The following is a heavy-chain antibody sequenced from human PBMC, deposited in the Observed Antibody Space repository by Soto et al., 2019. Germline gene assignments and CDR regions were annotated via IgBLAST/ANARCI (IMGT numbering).Heavy chain of an antibody. D-gene: IGHD6-19*01. V-gene: IGHV3-23*01. J-gene: IGHJ4*02. CDR1: GFTFSSYA. CDR3: AKDRESSGFDF. Sequence: EVQLLESGGGLVQPGGSLRLSCAASGFTFSSYAMSWVRQAPGKGLGWVSAISGSGGSTYYADSVKGRFTISRVNSKNTRYRQMNSLKDEETDVYYGAKDRESSGFDFWGQGTMVTVSS. CDR2: ISGSGGST.